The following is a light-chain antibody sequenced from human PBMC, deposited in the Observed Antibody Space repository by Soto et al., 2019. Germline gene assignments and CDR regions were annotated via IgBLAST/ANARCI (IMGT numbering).Light chain of an antibody. J-gene: IGKJ2*01. CDR2: GAS. CDR1: QRVSSSY. V-gene: IGKV3-20*01. CDR3: QQYNSWPYT. Sequence: EIVLTQSPGTLSLSPGERATLSCRASQRVSSSYLAWYQHKPGQAPRLLIYGASSRATGIPERFSGSGSGTEFTLTIRSLQSEDSAVYYCQQYNSWPYTLGQGTKVDI.